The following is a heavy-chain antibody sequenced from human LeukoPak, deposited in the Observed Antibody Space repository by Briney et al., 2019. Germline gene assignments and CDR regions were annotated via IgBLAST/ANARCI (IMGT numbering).Heavy chain of an antibody. CDR1: GFSFSSYA. Sequence: GGSLRLSCAASGFSFSSYAMSWVRQTPGKGLEWVSGITGSGGSTNYADSVKGRFTISRDNSKNTLYLQLNSLRAEDTAVYYCAKDRWALSSHFDYWGQGTLVTVSS. D-gene: IGHD2-2*01. J-gene: IGHJ4*02. V-gene: IGHV3-23*01. CDR2: ITGSGGST. CDR3: AKDRWALSSHFDY.